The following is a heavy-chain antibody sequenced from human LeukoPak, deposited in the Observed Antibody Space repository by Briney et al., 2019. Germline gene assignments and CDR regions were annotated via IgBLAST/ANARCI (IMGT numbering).Heavy chain of an antibody. J-gene: IGHJ4*02. CDR1: GYSFTSYW. V-gene: IGHV5-51*01. CDR3: ARQSRDYDFWSGTEFLDY. Sequence: GESLKISCKGSGYSFTSYWIGWVRQMPGKGLEWMGIIYPGDSDTRYSPSFQGQVTISADKSISTAYLQWSSLKASDTAMYYCARQSRDYDFWSGTEFLDYWGQGTLVTVSS. D-gene: IGHD3-3*01. CDR2: IYPGDSDT.